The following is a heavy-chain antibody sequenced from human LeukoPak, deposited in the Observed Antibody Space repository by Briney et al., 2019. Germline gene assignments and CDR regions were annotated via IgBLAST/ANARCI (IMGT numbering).Heavy chain of an antibody. Sequence: GGSLRLSCAASGFAFSSYSMNWVRQAPGKGLEWVSSISSSSSYIYYADSVKGRFTISRDNAKNSLYLQMNSLRAEDTAVYYCARWDDTYGYGSFSDFDYWGQGTLVTVSS. V-gene: IGHV3-21*01. CDR1: GFAFSSYS. CDR3: ARWDDTYGYGSFSDFDY. J-gene: IGHJ4*02. CDR2: ISSSSSYI. D-gene: IGHD5-18*01.